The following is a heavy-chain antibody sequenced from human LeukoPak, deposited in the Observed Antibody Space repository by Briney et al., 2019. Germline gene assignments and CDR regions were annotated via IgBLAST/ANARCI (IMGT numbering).Heavy chain of an antibody. D-gene: IGHD3-10*01. CDR1: GGSVSSGAYY. J-gene: IGHJ4*02. Sequence: PSETLSLTCTVSGGSVSSGAYYWGWIRQPPGKGLEWIGSIYYSGSTYYNPSLKSRVTISVDTSKNQFSLKLSSVTAADTAVYYCARAEGSGRGFDYWGQGTLVTVSS. CDR2: IYYSGST. V-gene: IGHV4-39*07. CDR3: ARAEGSGRGFDY.